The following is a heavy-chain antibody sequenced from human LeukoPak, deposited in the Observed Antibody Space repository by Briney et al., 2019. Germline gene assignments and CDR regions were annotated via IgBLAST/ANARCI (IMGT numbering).Heavy chain of an antibody. V-gene: IGHV1-69*05. J-gene: IGHJ5*02. CDR3: ARGGDTAMANWFDP. Sequence: GASVKVSCKASGYTFTSYGISWVRQAPGQGLEWMGGIIPIFGTANYAQKFQGRVTITTDESTSTAYMELSSLRSEDTAVYYCARGGDTAMANWFDPWGQGTLVTVSS. CDR1: GYTFTSYG. CDR2: IIPIFGTA. D-gene: IGHD5-18*01.